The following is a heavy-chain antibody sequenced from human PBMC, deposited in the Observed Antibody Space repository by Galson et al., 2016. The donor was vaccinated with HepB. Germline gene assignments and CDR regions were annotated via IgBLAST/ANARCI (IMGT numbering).Heavy chain of an antibody. Sequence: SLRLSCAASGFTFRNYAMSWVRQAPGKGLEWVSGISGSGGSTYYADSVKGRFTISRGNSKNTLYLQMNSLRAEDTAVYYCAKSISMIVVVNFDYWGQGTLVPVSS. D-gene: IGHD3-22*01. V-gene: IGHV3-23*01. CDR3: AKSISMIVVVNFDY. CDR2: ISGSGGST. J-gene: IGHJ4*02. CDR1: GFTFRNYA.